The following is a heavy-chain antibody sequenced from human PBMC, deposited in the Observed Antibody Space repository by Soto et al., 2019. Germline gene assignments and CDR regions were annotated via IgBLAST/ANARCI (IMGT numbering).Heavy chain of an antibody. CDR3: ERERGGIDY. CDR1: GYTFTSYD. CDR2: INPNSGNT. V-gene: IGHV1-8*01. Sequence: QVQLVQSGAEVNKPGASVKVSCKASGYTFTSYDINWVRQATGHGLEWMGGINPNSGNTVSATKFQGRVTMTRNTSISTDYMELSSLRSEDTAMYYCERERGGIDYWGQGPLVTVSS. D-gene: IGHD3-10*01. J-gene: IGHJ4*02.